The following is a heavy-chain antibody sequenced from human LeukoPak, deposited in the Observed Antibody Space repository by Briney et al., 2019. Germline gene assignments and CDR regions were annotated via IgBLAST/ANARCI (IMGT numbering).Heavy chain of an antibody. CDR2: ISYDGSNK. Sequence: GGSLRLSCLASGFTFRSFGMHWVRQAPGTGLEWVALISYDGSNKNYADSVKGRFTISRDNSKNILYLQMNSLRVEDTAVYFCARGYGGNSAAFDIWGQGTMVTVPS. J-gene: IGHJ3*02. CDR3: ARGYGGNSAAFDI. V-gene: IGHV3-30*03. CDR1: GFTFRSFG. D-gene: IGHD4-23*01.